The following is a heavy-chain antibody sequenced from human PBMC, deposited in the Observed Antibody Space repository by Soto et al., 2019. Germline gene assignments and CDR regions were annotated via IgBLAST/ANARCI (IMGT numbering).Heavy chain of an antibody. V-gene: IGHV4-30-4*01. CDR3: ARDWGPYWFDS. Sequence: SETLSLTCSVSGGSISSGYYYWSWIRQPPGKGLEWIGNIYYSGNTKYNPSLKSRVTISQDTSSNQFSLTMNSVSASDTAVYYCARDWGPYWFDSWGQGILVTVSS. CDR1: GGSISSGYYY. CDR2: IYYSGNT. D-gene: IGHD3-16*01. J-gene: IGHJ5*01.